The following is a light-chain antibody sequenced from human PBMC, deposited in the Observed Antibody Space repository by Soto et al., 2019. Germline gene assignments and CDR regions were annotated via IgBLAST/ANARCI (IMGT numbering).Light chain of an antibody. J-gene: IGKJ5*01. CDR3: QQRYNWPIT. CDR1: QSVSGY. CDR2: ADS. V-gene: IGKV3-11*01. Sequence: EIVLTQSPDTLSLSPGETATLSCRASQSVSGYIGWYQQKPGQAPRLLIYADSNRATGIPARFSGSGSGTDFTLTTSSLEPEDFSVYYCQQRYNWPITFGQGTRLEI.